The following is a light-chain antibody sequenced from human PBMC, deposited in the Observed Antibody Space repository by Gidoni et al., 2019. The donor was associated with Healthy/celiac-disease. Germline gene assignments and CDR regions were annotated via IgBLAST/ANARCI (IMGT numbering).Light chain of an antibody. CDR3: QQCDTTPLT. CDR2: AAS. J-gene: IGKJ1*01. CDR1: QSISSY. Sequence: QINKSPSSLSASVGDRVTITCKASQSISSYLNWYQQKPGKAPKLLIYAASSLQSGVPSRFSGSGSGTDFTLTISSLQPEDFATYYCQQCDTTPLTFGQGTKVEIK. V-gene: IGKV1-39*01.